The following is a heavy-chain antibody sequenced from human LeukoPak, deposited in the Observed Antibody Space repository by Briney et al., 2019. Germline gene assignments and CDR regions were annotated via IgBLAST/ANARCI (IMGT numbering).Heavy chain of an antibody. CDR3: ARCPGEMATFDY. D-gene: IGHD5-24*01. J-gene: IGHJ4*02. CDR2: ISSSSSYI. Sequence: GGSLRLSCAASGFTFSSYSMNWVRQAPGKGLEWFSSISSSSSYIYYADSVKGRFTISRDNAKNSLYLQMNSLRAEDTAVYYCARCPGEMATFDYWGQGTLVTVSS. V-gene: IGHV3-21*01. CDR1: GFTFSSYS.